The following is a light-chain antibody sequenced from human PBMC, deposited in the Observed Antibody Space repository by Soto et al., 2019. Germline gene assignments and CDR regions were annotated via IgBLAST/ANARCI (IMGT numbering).Light chain of an antibody. V-gene: IGKV1-5*03. CDR1: QSIHIY. Sequence: DIQMTQSPSTLSGSVGDSVTITCRASQSIHIYLAWYQQKPGKAPKLLIYRASTLEGGVPSRFSGSGSGTDFTLTINSLQPDDIAPSYCQQYHSYLSTFGQGTKVEI. CDR3: QQYHSYLST. CDR2: RAS. J-gene: IGKJ2*01.